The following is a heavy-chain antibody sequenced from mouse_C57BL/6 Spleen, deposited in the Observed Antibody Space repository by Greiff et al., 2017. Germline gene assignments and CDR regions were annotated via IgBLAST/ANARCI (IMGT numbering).Heavy chain of an antibody. V-gene: IGHV1-61*01. CDR1: CYTFTSYW. CDR2: IDPSDSET. D-gene: IGHD2-1*01. Sequence: QVQLQQPGAELVRPGSSVKLSCKASCYTFTSYWMDLVKQRPGQGLEWLGNIDPSDSETHYNQKFKDKATFTVDQSSSTCYRQLSSLTSEDSAVYYCAREGYYGNYFGCWGHGTTLTVSS. J-gene: IGHJ2*01. CDR3: AREGYYGNYFGC.